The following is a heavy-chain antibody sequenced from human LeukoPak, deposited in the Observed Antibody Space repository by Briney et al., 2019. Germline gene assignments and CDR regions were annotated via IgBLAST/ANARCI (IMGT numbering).Heavy chain of an antibody. CDR3: ARGGQGDGYSADETFDI. V-gene: IGHV6-1*01. J-gene: IGHJ3*02. CDR2: SYYRSKWYS. Sequence: SQTLSLTCAISGDSVSSNSTACNWIRQSPSRGLEWLGRSYYRSKWYSDYAVSVKSRITINPDTSKNQFSLQLNSVTPEDTAVYYCARGGQGDGYSADETFDIWGQGTMVTVSS. CDR1: GDSVSSNSTA. D-gene: IGHD5-24*01.